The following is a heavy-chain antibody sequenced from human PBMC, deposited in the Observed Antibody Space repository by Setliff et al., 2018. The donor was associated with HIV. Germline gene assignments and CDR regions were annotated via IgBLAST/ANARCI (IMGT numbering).Heavy chain of an antibody. D-gene: IGHD4-17*01. CDR3: ARDPPGYGDSDYFDY. Sequence: PSETLSLTCSVSGGSVGSGSYYWSWIRQPPGKGLEWLGYIYYSGSTTYNPSLRSRVTISIDTSKNQFSLNLRSVTAADTAVYYCARDPPGYGDSDYFDYWGQGTPVTVSS. J-gene: IGHJ4*02. CDR1: GGSVGSGSYY. V-gene: IGHV4-61*01. CDR2: IYYSGST.